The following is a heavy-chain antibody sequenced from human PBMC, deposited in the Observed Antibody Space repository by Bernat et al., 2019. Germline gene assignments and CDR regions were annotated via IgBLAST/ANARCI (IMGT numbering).Heavy chain of an antibody. CDR2: IKQDGSEK. J-gene: IGHJ4*02. V-gene: IGHV3-7*03. Sequence: EVQLVESGGGLVQPGGSLRLSCAASGFTVSSNYMSWVRQAPGKGLEWVANIKQDGSEKYYVDSVKGRFTISRDNAKNSLYLQMNSLRAEDTAVYYCARGYYDFWSGYYYYFDYWGQGTLVTVSS. CDR1: GFTVSSNY. CDR3: ARGYYDFWSGYYYYFDY. D-gene: IGHD3-3*01.